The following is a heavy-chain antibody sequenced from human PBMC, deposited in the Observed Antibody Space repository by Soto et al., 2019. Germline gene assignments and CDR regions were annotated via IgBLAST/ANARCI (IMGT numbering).Heavy chain of an antibody. D-gene: IGHD3-10*01. Sequence: ASVKVSCKASGYTFTSYGISWVRQAPGQGLEWMGWISAYNGNTNYAQKLQVRVTMTTDTSTSTAYMELRSLRSDDTAVYYCARDRFTMVRGVIIRSSYDYWGQGTLVTVSS. CDR3: ARDRFTMVRGVIIRSSYDY. V-gene: IGHV1-18*01. CDR2: ISAYNGNT. CDR1: GYTFTSYG. J-gene: IGHJ4*02.